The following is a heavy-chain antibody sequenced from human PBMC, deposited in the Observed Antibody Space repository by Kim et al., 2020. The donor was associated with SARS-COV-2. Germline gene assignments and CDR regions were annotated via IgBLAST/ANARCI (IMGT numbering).Heavy chain of an antibody. J-gene: IGHJ4*02. D-gene: IGHD3-9*01. CDR3: ARGLKTYYDILTGYRLTGTTTPFDY. Sequence: SETLSLTCTVSGGSISSGGYYWSWIRQHPGKGLEWIGYIYYSGSTYYNPSLKSRVTISVDTSKNQFSLKLSSVTAADTAVYYCARGLKTYYDILTGYRLTGTTTPFDYWGQGTLVTVSS. CDR1: GGSISSGGYY. CDR2: IYYSGST. V-gene: IGHV4-31*03.